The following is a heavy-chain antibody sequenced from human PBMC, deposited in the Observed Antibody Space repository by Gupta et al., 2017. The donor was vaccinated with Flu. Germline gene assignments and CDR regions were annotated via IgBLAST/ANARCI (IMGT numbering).Heavy chain of an antibody. V-gene: IGHV4-39*01. J-gene: IGHJ4*02. CDR2: IYYSGST. Sequence: PSETLSLTCTVSGGSISSSSYYWGWIRQPPGKGLEWIGSIYYSGSTYYNPSLKSRVTISVDTSKNQFSLKLSSVTAADTAVYYCARHSPPPLVRPFDYWGQGTLVTVSS. CDR1: GGSISSSSYY. D-gene: IGHD1-26*01. CDR3: ARHSPPPLVRPFDY.